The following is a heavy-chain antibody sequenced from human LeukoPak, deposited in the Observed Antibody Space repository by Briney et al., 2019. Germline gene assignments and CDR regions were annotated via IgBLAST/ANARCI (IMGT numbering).Heavy chain of an antibody. CDR2: IYHSGST. V-gene: IGHV4-38-2*01. D-gene: IGHD3-16*01. J-gene: IGHJ4*02. Sequence: SETLSLTCAVSGYSISSGYYWGWIRQPPGEGLEWIGSIYHSGSTYYNPSLKSRVTISVDTSKNQSSLKLSSVTAADTAVYYCARMITFGGVIFDYWGQGTLVTVSS. CDR1: GYSISSGYY. CDR3: ARMITFGGVIFDY.